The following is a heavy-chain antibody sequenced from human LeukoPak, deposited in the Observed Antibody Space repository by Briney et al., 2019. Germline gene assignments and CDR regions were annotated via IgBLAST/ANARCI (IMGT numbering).Heavy chain of an antibody. CDR1: GYTFTSYG. CDR3: ARESYYYDSSGSYGMDV. Sequence: GASVKVSCKASGYTFTSYGISWVRQAPGQGLEWMGWISAYNGNTNYAQKLQGRVTMTTDTSTSTAYMELGSLRSDDTAVYYCARESYYYDSSGSYGMDVWGQGTTVTVSS. J-gene: IGHJ6*02. V-gene: IGHV1-18*01. D-gene: IGHD3-22*01. CDR2: ISAYNGNT.